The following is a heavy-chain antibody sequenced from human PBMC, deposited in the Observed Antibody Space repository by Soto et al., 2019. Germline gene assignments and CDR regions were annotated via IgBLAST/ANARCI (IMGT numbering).Heavy chain of an antibody. CDR2: IRSKAYGGTT. Sequence: PGGSLRLSCTASGFTFGDYAMSWFRQAPGKGLEWVGFIRSKAYGGTTEYAASVKVRFTISRDDSKSIAYLQMNSLKTEDTAVYYCTRDVCGGDCYSAYWFDPWGQGTLVTVSS. V-gene: IGHV3-49*03. D-gene: IGHD2-21*01. CDR3: TRDVCGGDCYSAYWFDP. CDR1: GFTFGDYA. J-gene: IGHJ5*02.